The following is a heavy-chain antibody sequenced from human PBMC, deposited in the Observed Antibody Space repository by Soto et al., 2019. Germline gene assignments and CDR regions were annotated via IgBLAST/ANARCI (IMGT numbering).Heavy chain of an antibody. D-gene: IGHD3-22*01. CDR2: IYSGGST. J-gene: IGHJ1*01. V-gene: IGHV3-53*01. CDR3: ARDRVESGYPEYFQH. CDR1: GFTVSSNY. Sequence: EVQLVESGGGLIQPGGSLRLSCAASGFTVSSNYMSWVRQAPGKGLEWVSVIYSGGSTYYADSVKGRFTISRDNSKNTLYLQMNRLRAEDTAVYYCARDRVESGYPEYFQHWGQGTVVTVSS.